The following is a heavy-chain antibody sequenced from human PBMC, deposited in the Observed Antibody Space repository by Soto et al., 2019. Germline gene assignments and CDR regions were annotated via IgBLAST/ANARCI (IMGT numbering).Heavy chain of an antibody. D-gene: IGHD2-15*01. CDR2: INSDGSST. V-gene: IGHV3-74*01. CDR1: GFTFSSYW. J-gene: IGHJ4*02. CDR3: VRTSRVVAAPTRHDY. Sequence: GGSLRLSCAASGFTFSSYWMHWVRQAPGKGLVWVSRINSDGSSTSYAGSVKGRFTISRDNAKNTLYLQMNSLRAEDTAVYYCVRTSRVVAAPTRHDYCGQRTLVLVS.